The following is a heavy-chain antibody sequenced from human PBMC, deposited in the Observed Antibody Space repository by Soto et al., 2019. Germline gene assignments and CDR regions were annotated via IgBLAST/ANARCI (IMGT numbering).Heavy chain of an antibody. CDR2: IIPIFGTA. V-gene: IGHV1-69*13. CDR3: ARHSSYDILTGYYSNPTHDAFDI. CDR1: GGTFSSYA. J-gene: IGHJ3*02. Sequence: ASVKVSCKASGGTFSSYAISWVRQAPGQGLEWMGGIIPIFGTANYAQKFQGRVTITADESTSTAYMELSSLRSEDTAVYYCARHSSYDILTGYYSNPTHDAFDIWGQGTMVTVSS. D-gene: IGHD3-9*01.